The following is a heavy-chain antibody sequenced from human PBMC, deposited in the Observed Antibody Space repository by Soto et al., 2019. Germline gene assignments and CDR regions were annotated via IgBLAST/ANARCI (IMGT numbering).Heavy chain of an antibody. V-gene: IGHV1-69*13. J-gene: IGHJ5*02. Sequence: SVKVSCKASGGTYSSDALSWVRQAPGQGLEXMGGXIXIXGXAXYXXXXQGRVTITADESTSTAYMELSSLRSEDTAVYYCARGSSRINWFDPWGQGTLVTVSS. CDR3: ARGSSRINWFDP. CDR1: GGTYSSDA. CDR2: XIXIXGXA.